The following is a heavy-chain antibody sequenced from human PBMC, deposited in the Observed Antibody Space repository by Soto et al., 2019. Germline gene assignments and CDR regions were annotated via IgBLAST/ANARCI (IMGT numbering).Heavy chain of an antibody. J-gene: IGHJ6*02. CDR2: ISAYNGNT. CDR1: GYTFTSYG. D-gene: IGHD6-13*01. V-gene: IGHV1-18*01. Sequence: ASVKVSFKASGYTFTSYGISWVRQAPGQGLEWMGWISAYNGNTNYAQKLQGRVTMTTDTSTSTAYMELRSLRSDDTAVYYCARDVGSYIAAAGTEDYYYGMDVWGQGTTVTVSS. CDR3: ARDVGSYIAAAGTEDYYYGMDV.